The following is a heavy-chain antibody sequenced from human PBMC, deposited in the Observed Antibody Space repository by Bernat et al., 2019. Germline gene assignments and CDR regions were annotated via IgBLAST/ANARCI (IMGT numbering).Heavy chain of an antibody. CDR3: AETYYYGSGAGWYFDL. CDR2: IYHSGST. V-gene: IGHV4-4*02. D-gene: IGHD3-10*01. CDR1: GGSISSSNW. J-gene: IGHJ2*01. Sequence: QVQLQESGPGLVKPSGTLSLTCAVSGGSISSSNWWSWVRQPPGKGLEWIGEIYHSGSTNYNPSLKSRVTISVDKSKNQFSRKLSSVTAADTAVYYCAETYYYGSGAGWYFDLWGRGTLVTVSS.